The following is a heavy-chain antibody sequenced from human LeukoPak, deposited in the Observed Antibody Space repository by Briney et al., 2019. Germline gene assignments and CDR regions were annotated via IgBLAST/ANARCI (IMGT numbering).Heavy chain of an antibody. Sequence: GASVKVSCKASGYTFTGYYMHWVRQAPGQGLEWMGWINPNSGGTNYAQKFQGRVTMTRDTSISTAYMELSRLRSDDTAVYYCARDQESGTIAAAPLWGQGTLVTVSS. D-gene: IGHD6-13*01. CDR3: ARDQESGTIAAAPL. CDR2: INPNSGGT. CDR1: GYTFTGYY. V-gene: IGHV1-2*02. J-gene: IGHJ4*02.